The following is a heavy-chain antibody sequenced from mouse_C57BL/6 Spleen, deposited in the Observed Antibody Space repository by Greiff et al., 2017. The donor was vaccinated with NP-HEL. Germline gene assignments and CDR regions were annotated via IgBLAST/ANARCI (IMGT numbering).Heavy chain of an antibody. J-gene: IGHJ4*01. CDR1: GYSITSGYY. Sequence: EVKLMESGPGLVKPSQSLSLTCSVTGYSITSGYYWNWIRQFPGNKLEWMGYISYDGSNNYNPSLKNRISITRDTSKNQFFLKLNSVTTEDTATYYCARAERFIGMDYWGQGTSVTVSS. CDR2: ISYDGSN. CDR3: ARAERFIGMDY. D-gene: IGHD2-14*01. V-gene: IGHV3-6*01.